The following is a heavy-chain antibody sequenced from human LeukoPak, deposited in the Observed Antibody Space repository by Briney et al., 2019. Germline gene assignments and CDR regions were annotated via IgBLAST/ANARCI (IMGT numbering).Heavy chain of an antibody. CDR2: IYYSGST. V-gene: IGHV4-31*03. CDR1: GGSISSGGYY. J-gene: IGHJ4*02. D-gene: IGHD2-2*01. CDR3: ARDSFGPAAYYFDY. Sequence: SETLSLTCTVSGGSISSGGYYWSWIRQHPGKGLEWIGYIYYSGSTYYNPSLKSRVTISVDTSKNQFSLKLSSVTAADTAVYYCARDSFGPAAYYFDYWGQGTLVTVSS.